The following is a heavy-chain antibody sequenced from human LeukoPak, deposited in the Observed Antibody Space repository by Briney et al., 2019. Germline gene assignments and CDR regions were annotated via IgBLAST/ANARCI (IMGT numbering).Heavy chain of an antibody. V-gene: IGHV4-59*01. D-gene: IGHD6-13*01. J-gene: IGHJ4*02. CDR3: ARSSWYDGMGY. CDR1: GGSISSYY. Sequence: SETLSLTCTVSGGSISSYYWSWIRQPPGKGLEWIGYIYYSGSTNYNPSLKSRVTISVDTSKNQFSLKLSSVTAADTAVYYCARSSWYDGMGYCGQGTLVTVSS. CDR2: IYYSGST.